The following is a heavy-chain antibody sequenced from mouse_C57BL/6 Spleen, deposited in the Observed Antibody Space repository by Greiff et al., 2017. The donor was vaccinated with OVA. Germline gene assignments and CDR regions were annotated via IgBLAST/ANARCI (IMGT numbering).Heavy chain of an antibody. CDR2: INPSTGGT. CDR3: ARGLLSYDGAY. J-gene: IGHJ3*01. Sequence: EVQLQESGPELVKPGASVTISCKASGYSFTGYYMNWVKQSPEKSLEWIGEINPSTGGTTYNQKFKAKATLTVDKSSSTAYMQLKSLTSEDSAVYYCARGLLSYDGAYWGQGTLVTVSA. CDR1: GYSFTGYY. V-gene: IGHV1-42*01. D-gene: IGHD2-1*01.